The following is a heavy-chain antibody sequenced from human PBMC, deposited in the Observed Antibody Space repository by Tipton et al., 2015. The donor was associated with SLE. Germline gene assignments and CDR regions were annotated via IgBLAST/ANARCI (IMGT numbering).Heavy chain of an antibody. Sequence: TLSLTCAVYGGSFSGYYWTWIRQPPGKGLEWIGEISHTGSTNSNPSLKSRVTISVDASKNQFSLKLSSMTAADTAVYYCARGFIDPTITRRAFDIWGQGTMVTVSS. V-gene: IGHV4-34*01. CDR3: ARGFIDPTITRRAFDI. D-gene: IGHD3-3*01. CDR1: GGSFSGYY. J-gene: IGHJ3*02. CDR2: ISHTGST.